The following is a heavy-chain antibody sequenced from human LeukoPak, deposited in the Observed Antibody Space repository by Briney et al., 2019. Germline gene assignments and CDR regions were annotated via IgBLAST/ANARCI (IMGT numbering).Heavy chain of an antibody. V-gene: IGHV3-53*01. D-gene: IGHD3-10*01. Sequence: GGSLRLSGAALGLTVRNENMTGVRQAPGKGLGWSSFIYIGGTTYYADSVKGRFTISRDNSKNTLYLQMNSLRAEDTAVYYCAKDSPRRDTMVRGPRDYWGQGTLVTVSS. CDR2: IYIGGTT. CDR1: GLTVRNEN. J-gene: IGHJ4*02. CDR3: AKDSPRRDTMVRGPRDY.